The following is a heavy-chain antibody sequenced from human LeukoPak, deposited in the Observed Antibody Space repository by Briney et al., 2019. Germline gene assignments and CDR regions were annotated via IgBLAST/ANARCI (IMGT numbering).Heavy chain of an antibody. J-gene: IGHJ4*02. CDR1: GFTFTIFG. D-gene: IGHD2-21*02. CDR2: ISGSGGDT. CDR3: AKIGGGDPEFDY. V-gene: IGHV3-23*01. Sequence: GGSPRLSCAASGFTFTIFGMTWVRQAPGKGLEWISFISGSGGDTYYADSVKGRFTISRDNSKNTLYLQMNSLRVEDTAVYYCAKIGGGDPEFDYWGQGTLVTVSS.